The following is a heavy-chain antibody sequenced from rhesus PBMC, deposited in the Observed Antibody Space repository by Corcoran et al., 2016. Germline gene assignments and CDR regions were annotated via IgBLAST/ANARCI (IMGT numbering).Heavy chain of an antibody. CDR1: GGSLSGYS. J-gene: IGHJ4*01. Sequence: QLQLQESGPGLVKPSETLSIPCAVSGGSLSGYSWSWVRQPPGKGLEWIGNIDGNIAGTNYKPSHKSRVTISKDTSKNQFYLKLSSVTAADTAVYYCARGYCSGIYCYGFDYWGQGGLVTVSS. CDR3: ARGYCSGIYCYGFDY. CDR2: IDGNIAGT. D-gene: IGHD2-27*01. V-gene: IGHV4-81*01.